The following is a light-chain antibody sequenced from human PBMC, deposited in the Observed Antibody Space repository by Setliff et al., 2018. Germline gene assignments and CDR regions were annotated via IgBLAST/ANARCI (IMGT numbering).Light chain of an antibody. V-gene: IGLV2-8*01. J-gene: IGLJ1*01. CDR2: DVT. CDR1: SNDVWGHNY. CDR3: SSYADSSIFL. Sequence: QSVLPQPPSASGSPGQSVTISCTGTSNDVWGHNYVSWYQQHPGKAPQLIIYDVTKRPSGVPDRFSGSKSGNTASLTVSGLQAEDEADYYCSSYADSSIFLFGTGTKVTVL.